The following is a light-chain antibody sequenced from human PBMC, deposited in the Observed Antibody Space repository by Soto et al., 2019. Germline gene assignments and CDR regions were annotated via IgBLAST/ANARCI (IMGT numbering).Light chain of an antibody. Sequence: DIQMTQSPSSLSASVVDRVTITCQASQDISNYLNWYQQKTGKAPKLLIYDTSTLQIGVPSRCSGSGSGTDFTFTISSLQPEDSETYYCQQYDNLPLTFGGGTKVEIK. V-gene: IGKV1-33*01. J-gene: IGKJ4*01. CDR2: DTS. CDR1: QDISNY. CDR3: QQYDNLPLT.